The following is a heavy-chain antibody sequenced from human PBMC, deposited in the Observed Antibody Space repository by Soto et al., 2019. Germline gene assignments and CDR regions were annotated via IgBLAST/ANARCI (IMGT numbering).Heavy chain of an antibody. CDR2: ISYDGSNK. V-gene: IGHV3-30-3*01. CDR3: AREGAEIDYGDYYYGLDV. J-gene: IGHJ6*02. CDR1: GFTFSSYA. Sequence: QVQLVESGGGVVQPGRSLRLSCAASGFTFSSYAMHWVRQAPGKGLEWVAVISYDGSNKYYADSVKGRFTISRDNSKNTLHLQLNSLRAEDTEVYYCAREGAEIDYGDYYYGLDVWGQGITVTVSS. D-gene: IGHD4-17*01.